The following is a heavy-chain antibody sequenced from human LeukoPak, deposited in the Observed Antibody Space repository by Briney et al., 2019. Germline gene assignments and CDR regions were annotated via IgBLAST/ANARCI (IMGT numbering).Heavy chain of an antibody. V-gene: IGHV3-23*01. J-gene: IGHJ4*02. Sequence: PGGSLRLSCAASGFTFSSYAMSWVRQAPGKGLEWVSAISGSGGSIYYADSVKGRFTISRDNSANTLYLQMNSLRAEDTAVYYCAMAPGKDYYYFDYWGQGTLVTVSS. CDR2: ISGSGGSI. D-gene: IGHD2/OR15-2a*01. CDR3: AMAPGKDYYYFDY. CDR1: GFTFSSYA.